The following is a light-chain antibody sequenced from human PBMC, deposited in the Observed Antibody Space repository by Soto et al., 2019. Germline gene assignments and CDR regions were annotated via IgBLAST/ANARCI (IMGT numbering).Light chain of an antibody. CDR1: SSYVGGYNY. J-gene: IGLJ1*01. CDR3: CSYVGSYTFV. Sequence: QSALPRPRSVSGSPGQSVTISCTGTSSYVGGYNYVSWYQQHPGKAPQLLIFNFNRRPSGVPDRFSGSTSGNTPSLTISGLQAEDEADYYCCSYVGSYTFVFETGTKVTVL. CDR2: NFN. V-gene: IGLV2-11*01.